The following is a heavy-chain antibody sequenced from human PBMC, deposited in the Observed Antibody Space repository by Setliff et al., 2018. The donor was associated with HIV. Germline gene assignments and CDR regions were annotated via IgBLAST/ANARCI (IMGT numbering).Heavy chain of an antibody. D-gene: IGHD3-16*02. V-gene: IGHV4-4*02. CDR2: VSHSGST. J-gene: IGHJ4*02. CDR3: ARHYYDYVWGSYRPTDAFDY. Sequence: SETLSLTCVVSGVSISNSLWWTWVRQPPGKGLEWIGEVSHSGSTNYNPSLKSRVAISVDTSKNQFSLKLSSVTAADTAVYYCARHYYDYVWGSYRPTDAFDYWGQGTLVTVSS. CDR1: GVSISNSLW.